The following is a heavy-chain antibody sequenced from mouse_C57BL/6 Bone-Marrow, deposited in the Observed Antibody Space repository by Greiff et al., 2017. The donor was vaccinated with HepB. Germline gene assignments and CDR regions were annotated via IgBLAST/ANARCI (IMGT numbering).Heavy chain of an antibody. CDR2: IYPGDGDT. CDR3: SRPHYGNYGDWYFDV. CDR1: GYAFSSSW. V-gene: IGHV1-82*01. Sequence: VQLQQSGPELVKPGASVKISCKASGYAFSSSWMNWVKQRPGKGLEWIGRIYPGDGDTNYNGKFKGKATLTADKSSSTAYMQLSSLTSEDSAVYFCSRPHYGNYGDWYFDVWGTGTTVTVSS. D-gene: IGHD2-1*01. J-gene: IGHJ1*03.